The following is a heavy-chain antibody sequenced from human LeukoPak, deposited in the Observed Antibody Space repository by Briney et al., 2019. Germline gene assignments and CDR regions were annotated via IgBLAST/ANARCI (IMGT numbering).Heavy chain of an antibody. Sequence: SETLSLTCTVSGGSISSGGYYWSWIRQHPGKGLEWIGYIYYSGSTYYNPSLKSRVTISVDTSKNQFSLKLSSVTAADTAVYYCARGTPNYYDSSGYSTWGQGTLVTVSS. D-gene: IGHD3-22*01. CDR3: ARGTPNYYDSSGYST. J-gene: IGHJ5*02. V-gene: IGHV4-31*03. CDR1: GGSISSGGYY. CDR2: IYYSGST.